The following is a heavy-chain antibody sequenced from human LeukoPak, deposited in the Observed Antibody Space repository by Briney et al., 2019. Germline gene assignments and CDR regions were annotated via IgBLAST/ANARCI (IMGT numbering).Heavy chain of an antibody. Sequence: GGSLRLSCAASRFTFSSYAMSWVRQAPGKGLEWVSAISGSGGSTYYADSVKGRFTISRDNSKNTLYLQMNSLRAEDTAVYYCAKDAVLRFLEWSFDYWGQGTLVTVSS. V-gene: IGHV3-23*01. CDR2: ISGSGGST. J-gene: IGHJ4*02. D-gene: IGHD3-3*01. CDR3: AKDAVLRFLEWSFDY. CDR1: RFTFSSYA.